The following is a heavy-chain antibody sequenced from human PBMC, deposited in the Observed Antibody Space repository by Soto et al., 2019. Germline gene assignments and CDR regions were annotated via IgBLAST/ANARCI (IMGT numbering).Heavy chain of an antibody. Sequence: ASVKVSCKASGYTFINYGISWVRQAPGQGLEWLGWTNTYSDRTNYAQEFQGRVSMTTEKSTSTVYMELRSLRSGDTALYYCARDYTGRGYFDHWGQGSLVTVSS. J-gene: IGHJ4*02. V-gene: IGHV1-18*04. CDR3: ARDYTGRGYFDH. CDR2: TNTYSDRT. D-gene: IGHD2-8*02. CDR1: GYTFINYG.